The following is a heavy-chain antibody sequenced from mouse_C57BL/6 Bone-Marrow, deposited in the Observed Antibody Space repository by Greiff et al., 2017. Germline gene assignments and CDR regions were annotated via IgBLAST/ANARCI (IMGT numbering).Heavy chain of an antibody. V-gene: IGHV1-82*01. J-gene: IGHJ1*03. CDR2: IYPGDGDT. Sequence: QVQLQQSGPELVKPGASVKISCKASGYAISSSWMNWVKQRPGKGLEWIGRIYPGDGDTNYNGKFKGKATLTADKSSSTASMQLSSLTSEDSAVXFCARWGTTSHFWGTGTTVTVSS. D-gene: IGHD1-2*01. CDR1: GYAISSSW. CDR3: ARWGTTSHF.